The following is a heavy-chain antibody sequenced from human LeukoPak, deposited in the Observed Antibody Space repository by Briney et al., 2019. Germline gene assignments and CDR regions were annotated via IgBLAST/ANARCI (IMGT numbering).Heavy chain of an antibody. D-gene: IGHD2-2*01. Sequence: ASVKVSCKASGYTFTGYYMHWVRQAPGQGLEWMGWINPNSGGTNYAQKFQGRVTMTRDTSISTAYMELSRLRSDDTAVCYCARERVYCSSTSCRYYFDYWGQGTLVTVSS. CDR2: INPNSGGT. J-gene: IGHJ4*02. CDR1: GYTFTGYY. V-gene: IGHV1-2*02. CDR3: ARERVYCSSTSCRYYFDY.